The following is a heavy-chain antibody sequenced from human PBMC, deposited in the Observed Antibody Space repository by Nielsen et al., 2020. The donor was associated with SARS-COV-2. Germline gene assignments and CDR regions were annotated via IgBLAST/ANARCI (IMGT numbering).Heavy chain of an antibody. CDR1: GFTFLDYA. D-gene: IGHD2-15*01. CDR2: LTGDSGRV. Sequence: GGSLRLSCAASGFTFLDYAMYWVRQPPGKGLEWVASLTGDSGRVAYADSVKGRFTISRDNAQNSLYLQMNSLRAEDTAVYYCAAGGSCDSWGQGTLVTVSS. J-gene: IGHJ4*02. V-gene: IGHV3-9*01. CDR3: AAGGSCDS.